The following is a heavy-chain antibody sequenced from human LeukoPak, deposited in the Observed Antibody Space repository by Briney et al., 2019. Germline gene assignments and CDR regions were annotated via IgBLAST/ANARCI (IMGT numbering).Heavy chain of an antibody. D-gene: IGHD5-18*01. V-gene: IGHV3-21*01. J-gene: IGHJ4*02. CDR3: ARAGNTMVTDFDY. CDR2: ISSSSSYM. CDR1: GFTFSSYS. Sequence: GGSLRLSCAASGFTFSSYSMNWVRQAPGKGLEWVSSISSSSSYMYYADSVKGRFTISRDNAKNSLYLQMNSLRAEDTAVYYCARAGNTMVTDFDYWGQGTLVTVSS.